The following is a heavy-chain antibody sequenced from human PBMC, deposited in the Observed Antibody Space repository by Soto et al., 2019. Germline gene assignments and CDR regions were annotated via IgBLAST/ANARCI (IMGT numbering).Heavy chain of an antibody. J-gene: IGHJ4*02. CDR3: AKDRSSGYYYHSGPIDY. Sequence: PGGSLRLSCAASGFTFSSYGMHWVRQAPGKGLEWVAVISYDGSNKYYADSVKGRFTISRDNSKNTLYLQMNSLRAEDTAVYYCAKDRSSGYYYHSGPIDYWGQGTLVTVSS. D-gene: IGHD3-22*01. V-gene: IGHV3-30*18. CDR1: GFTFSSYG. CDR2: ISYDGSNK.